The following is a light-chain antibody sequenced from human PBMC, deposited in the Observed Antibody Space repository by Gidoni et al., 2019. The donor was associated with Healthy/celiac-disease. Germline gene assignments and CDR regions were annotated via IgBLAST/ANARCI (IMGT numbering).Light chain of an antibody. CDR3: QQSYSTPFT. CDR2: AAS. J-gene: IGKJ3*01. V-gene: IGKV1-39*01. Sequence: IQMTQSPSSLSASVVDRVTITCRASQIISSYLNWYQQKPGKAPKLLIYAASSLQSGVPSRFSGSGSGTDFTLTISSLQPEDFATYYCQQSYSTPFTFGPGTKVDIK. CDR1: QIISSY.